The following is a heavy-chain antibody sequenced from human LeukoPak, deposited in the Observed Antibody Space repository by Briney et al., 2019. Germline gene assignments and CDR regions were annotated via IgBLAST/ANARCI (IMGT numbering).Heavy chain of an antibody. D-gene: IGHD1-26*01. CDR1: GFSFSDYG. CDR3: AKDSPGGYSDYYYYYMDV. Sequence: PGGSLRLSCAASGFSFSDYGMYWVRQAPGKGLEWVTLISYDGNKKHSVDSVKGRFTISRDNSKNTLYLQMNSLRAEDTAVYYCAKDSPGGYSDYYYYYMDVWGKGTTVTISS. J-gene: IGHJ6*03. CDR2: ISYDGNKK. V-gene: IGHV3-30*18.